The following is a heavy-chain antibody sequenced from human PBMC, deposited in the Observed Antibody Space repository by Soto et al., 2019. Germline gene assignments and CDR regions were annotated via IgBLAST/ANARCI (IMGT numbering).Heavy chain of an antibody. V-gene: IGHV1-69*13. J-gene: IGHJ6*02. CDR2: IIPIFGTA. CDR1: GGTFSSYA. D-gene: IGHD3-22*01. Sequence: RASVKVSCKASGGTFSSYAISWVRQAPGQGLEWMGGIIPIFGTANYAQKFQGRVTITADESTSTAYMELSSLRSEDTAVYYCASGRPSDSSLKSGPAVYYYYYGMDVWGQGTTVTVSS. CDR3: ASGRPSDSSLKSGPAVYYYYYGMDV.